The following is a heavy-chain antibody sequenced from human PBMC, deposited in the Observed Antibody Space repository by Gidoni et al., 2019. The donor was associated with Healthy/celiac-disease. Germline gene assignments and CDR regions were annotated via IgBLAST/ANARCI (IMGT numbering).Heavy chain of an antibody. D-gene: IGHD3-9*01. Sequence: QLQLVASGGCVVHPWMFLRLSCAASGFTFSRYCMHWVRQAPGKGLEWLAVISNDGSNKYYADSVKGRFTISRDNSKNTRYLQMNSLRAEDTTVYYCAKTTGPYDILTAYYFDYWGQGTLVTVSS. J-gene: IGHJ4*02. CDR1: GFTFSRYC. V-gene: IGHV3-30*18. CDR3: AKTTGPYDILTAYYFDY. CDR2: ISNDGSNK.